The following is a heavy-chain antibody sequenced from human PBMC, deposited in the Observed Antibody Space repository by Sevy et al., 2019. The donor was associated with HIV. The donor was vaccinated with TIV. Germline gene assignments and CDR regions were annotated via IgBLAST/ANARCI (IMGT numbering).Heavy chain of an antibody. D-gene: IGHD3-3*01. CDR3: VCARGDDFWSGYYTLLDYYYGMDV. Sequence: GGSLRLSCAASGFTFSSYSMNWVRQAPGKGLEWVSSISSSSSYIYYADSVKGRFTISRDNAKNSLYRQMNSLRAEDTAVYYCVCARGDDFWSGYYTLLDYYYGMDVWGQGTTVTVSS. J-gene: IGHJ6*02. CDR1: GFTFSSYS. V-gene: IGHV3-21*01. CDR2: ISSSSSYI.